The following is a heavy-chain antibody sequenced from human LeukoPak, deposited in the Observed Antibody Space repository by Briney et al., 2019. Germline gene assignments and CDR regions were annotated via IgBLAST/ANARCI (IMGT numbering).Heavy chain of an antibody. CDR2: IDYDSSHI. J-gene: IGHJ4*02. D-gene: IGHD7-27*01. CDR3: ASVIGAWGQGPLDN. Sequence: GGSLRLSCAASGFTFSNSAMNWVRQVPGKGLEWVSSIDYDSSHIYYAASVRGRFTISRDNARNSVYLQMNSLRVEDTAVYYCASVIGAWGQGPLDNWGQGTLVTVSS. CDR1: GFTFSNSA. V-gene: IGHV3-21*01.